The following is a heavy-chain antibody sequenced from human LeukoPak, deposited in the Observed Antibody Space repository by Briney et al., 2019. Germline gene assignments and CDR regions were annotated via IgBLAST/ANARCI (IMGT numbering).Heavy chain of an antibody. Sequence: WASVKVSCKASGYTFTSYGISWVRQAPGQGLEWMGWISAYNGNTNYAQKLQGRVTMTTDTSTSTAYMELRSLRSDDTAVYYCARRPLLYDFEGAFDIWGQGTMVTVSS. CDR1: GYTFTSYG. V-gene: IGHV1-18*01. CDR2: ISAYNGNT. D-gene: IGHD2/OR15-2a*01. CDR3: ARRPLLYDFEGAFDI. J-gene: IGHJ3*02.